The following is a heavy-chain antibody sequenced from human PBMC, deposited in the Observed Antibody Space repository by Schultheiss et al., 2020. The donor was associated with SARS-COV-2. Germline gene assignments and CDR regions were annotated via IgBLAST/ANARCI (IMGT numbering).Heavy chain of an antibody. Sequence: GGSLRLSCAASGFTFSNYGMHWVRQAPGKGLEWVSSISSSSNYIYYADSVKGRFTISRDNAKNSLYLQMNSLRAGDTAVYYCARGRHYYGSGATLDIWGQGTMVTVSS. CDR3: ARGRHYYGSGATLDI. CDR1: GFTFSNYG. V-gene: IGHV3-21*01. J-gene: IGHJ3*02. D-gene: IGHD3-10*01. CDR2: ISSSSNYI.